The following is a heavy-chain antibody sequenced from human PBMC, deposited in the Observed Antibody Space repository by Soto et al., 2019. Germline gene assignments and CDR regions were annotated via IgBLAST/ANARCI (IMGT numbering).Heavy chain of an antibody. J-gene: IGHJ4*02. CDR3: ARDGDYFGSGSPPLLSK. CDR1: GGSISSSIYY. CDR2: FYYSGST. Sequence: PSETMSVTCTVSGGSISSSIYYWGWIRKPPGKGLEWIGSFYYSGSTSYNPSLKSRVTISIDTSKNQFSLKLTSVTAADTAVYYCARDGDYFGSGSPPLLSKWGQGTLVTVSS. D-gene: IGHD3-10*01. V-gene: IGHV4-39*07.